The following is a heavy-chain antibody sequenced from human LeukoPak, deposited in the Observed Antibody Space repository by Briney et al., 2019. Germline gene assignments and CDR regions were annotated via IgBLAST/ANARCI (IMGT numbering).Heavy chain of an antibody. Sequence: GGSLRLSCAASGFTFTNAWMSWVRQAPGKGLEWVSAISGSGGSTYYADSVKGRFTISRDNSKNTLYLQMNSLRAEDTAVYYCAKEGSSDRPLDYWGQGTLVTVSS. V-gene: IGHV3-23*01. CDR1: GFTFTNAW. J-gene: IGHJ4*02. CDR2: ISGSGGST. D-gene: IGHD6-13*01. CDR3: AKEGSSDRPLDY.